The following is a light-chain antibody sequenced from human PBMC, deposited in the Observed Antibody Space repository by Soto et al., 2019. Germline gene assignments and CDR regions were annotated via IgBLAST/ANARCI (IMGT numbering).Light chain of an antibody. V-gene: IGKV1-33*01. J-gene: IGKJ1*01. CDR2: DAS. CDR1: QDINNY. Sequence: DIQMTQSPSSLSASVGDRVTITCQASQDINNYLNWYQQKPGKAPKLLMYDASNLETGVPSRFSGGGSGTDFTFTISSLQPEDTATYYCQQYGNLLWTFGQGTKVEIK. CDR3: QQYGNLLWT.